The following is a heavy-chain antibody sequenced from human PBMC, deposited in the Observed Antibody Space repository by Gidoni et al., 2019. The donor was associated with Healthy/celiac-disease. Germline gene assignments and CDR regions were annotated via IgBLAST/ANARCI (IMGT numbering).Heavy chain of an antibody. CDR2: IYYSGST. CDR3: ARGPYSSGFRLLLSFPGGQSWFDP. CDR1: GGSISSSSYY. D-gene: IGHD6-25*01. J-gene: IGHJ5*02. Sequence: QLQLQESGPGLVKPSETLSLTCTVSGGSISSSSYYWGWIRQPPGKGLEWIGSIYYSGSTYYNPSLKSRVTISVDTSKNQFSLKLSSVTAADTAVYYCARGPYSSGFRLLLSFPGGQSWFDPWGQGTLVTVSS. V-gene: IGHV4-39*07.